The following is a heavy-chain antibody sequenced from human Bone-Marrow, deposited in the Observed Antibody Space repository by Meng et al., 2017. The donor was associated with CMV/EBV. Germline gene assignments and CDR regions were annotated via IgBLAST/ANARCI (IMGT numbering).Heavy chain of an antibody. J-gene: IGHJ4*02. CDR2: INPDNGGT. Sequence: KVSCKASGYSFTGYHIHWVRQTPGQGLEWLGWINPDNGGTHSAQKFHSRVTMTRDTSLNTAYMELDWLKSDDTAVYYCARNVFHCGSNCYYYFDYWGQGTLVTGSS. D-gene: IGHD2-21*01. CDR1: GYSFTGYH. V-gene: IGHV1-2*02. CDR3: ARNVFHCGSNCYYYFDY.